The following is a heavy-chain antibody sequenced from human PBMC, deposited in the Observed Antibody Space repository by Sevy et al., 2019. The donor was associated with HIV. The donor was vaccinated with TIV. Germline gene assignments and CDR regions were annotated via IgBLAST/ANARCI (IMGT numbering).Heavy chain of an antibody. CDR1: GFTFSSYA. Sequence: GESLKISCVASGFTFSSYAMNWVRQAPGKGLEWVSGLSGSGGSTKYAASVKGRFTISRDNSKNTLYLQMNSLRAEDTAVDYCAKDRVWELGDAFDIWGQGTMVTVSS. CDR3: AKDRVWELGDAFDI. D-gene: IGHD1-26*01. CDR2: LSGSGGST. V-gene: IGHV3-23*01. J-gene: IGHJ3*02.